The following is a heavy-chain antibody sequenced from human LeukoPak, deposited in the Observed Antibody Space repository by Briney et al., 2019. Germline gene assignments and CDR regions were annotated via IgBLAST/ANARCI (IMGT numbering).Heavy chain of an antibody. CDR1: GFTFSSYT. D-gene: IGHD6-6*01. V-gene: IGHV3-21*01. J-gene: IGHJ4*02. CDR3: AKEGSSSSLFLDY. CDR2: ITIRGTYI. Sequence: GGSLRLSCAASGFTFSSYTLNWVRQAPGKGLEWVSSITIRGTYIYYADSVKGRFTISRDNSKNTLYLQMNSLRAEDTAVYYCAKEGSSSSLFLDYWGQGTLVTVSS.